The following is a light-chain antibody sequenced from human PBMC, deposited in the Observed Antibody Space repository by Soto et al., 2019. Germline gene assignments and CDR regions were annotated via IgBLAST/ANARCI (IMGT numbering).Light chain of an antibody. V-gene: IGLV2-11*01. CDR1: SSDVGSYNY. CDR3: CSYAGGYTLGA. J-gene: IGLJ2*01. Sequence: QSALTQPRSVSGSPGQSVTISCTGSSSDVGSYNYATWYQQHPGKAPKIIIYDVVKRPSGVPDRFSGSKSDNTASLTISGLQAEDEADYYCCSYAGGYTLGAFGGGTKLTVL. CDR2: DVV.